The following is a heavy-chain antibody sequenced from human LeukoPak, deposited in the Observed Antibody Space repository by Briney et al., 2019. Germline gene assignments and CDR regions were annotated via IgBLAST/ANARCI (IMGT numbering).Heavy chain of an antibody. V-gene: IGHV4-34*01. CDR2: INHSGST. D-gene: IGHD1-26*01. Sequence: PSETLSLTCAVYGGSFSGYYWSWIRQPPGKGLEWIGEINHSGSTNYNPSLKSRVTISVDTSKNQFSLKLSSVTAADTAVYYCAREWDGGHDYWGQGTLVTVSS. CDR3: AREWDGGHDY. J-gene: IGHJ4*02. CDR1: GGSFSGYY.